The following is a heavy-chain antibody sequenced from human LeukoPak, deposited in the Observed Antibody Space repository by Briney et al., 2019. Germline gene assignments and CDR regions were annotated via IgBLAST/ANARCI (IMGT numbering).Heavy chain of an antibody. CDR1: GFTFSTFA. CDR3: ATYRQVLLPFES. CDR2: IFPSGGEI. Sequence: GGSLRLSCAASGFTFSTFAMIWVRQPPGKGLEWVSSIFPSGGEIHYADSVRGRFTISRDNSKSTLSLQMSSLRAEDTAIYYCATYRQVLLPFESWGQGTLVTVSS. J-gene: IGHJ4*02. V-gene: IGHV3-23*01. D-gene: IGHD2-8*02.